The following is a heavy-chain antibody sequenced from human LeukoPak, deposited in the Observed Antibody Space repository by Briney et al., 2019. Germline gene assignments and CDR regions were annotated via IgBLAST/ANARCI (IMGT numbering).Heavy chain of an antibody. CDR2: IRYDGSKK. J-gene: IGHJ4*02. V-gene: IGHV3-33*01. CDR1: GFTFSSHG. D-gene: IGHD5-18*01. Sequence: GRSLRLSCAASGFTFSSHGMHWVRQAPGKGLEWVAVIRYDGSKKYHADSVKGRFTISRDNSKNTLYLQMNSLRAEDTAVYYCARDLLGYSYDAYYFDFWGQGTLVTVSS. CDR3: ARDLLGYSYDAYYFDF.